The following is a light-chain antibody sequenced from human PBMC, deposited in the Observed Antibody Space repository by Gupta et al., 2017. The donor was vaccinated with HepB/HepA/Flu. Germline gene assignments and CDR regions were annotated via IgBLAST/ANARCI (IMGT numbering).Light chain of an antibody. CDR2: KAF. CDR3: QRYDTTRT. Sequence: DMQMTQSPSTLSASVGDRVTITCRTSQNIINWLAWYQQKPGEAPKVLIYKAFNLGSGVPSRFSGSGSGTEFTLTISSLQPDDSATYYCQRYDTTRTFGQGTKVEVK. V-gene: IGKV1-5*03. J-gene: IGKJ1*01. CDR1: QNIINW.